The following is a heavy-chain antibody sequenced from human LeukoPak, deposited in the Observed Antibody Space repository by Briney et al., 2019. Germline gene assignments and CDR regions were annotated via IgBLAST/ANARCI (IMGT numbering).Heavy chain of an antibody. Sequence: GGSLRLSCAASGFTFSSYAMSWVRQAPGKGLEWVSYISSSSSIIHYVDSVKGRFTISRDNAKNSLYLQMNSLRAEDTALYYCARDYGTRGSNYGMDVWGQGTTVTVSS. CDR2: ISSSSSII. J-gene: IGHJ6*02. CDR1: GFTFSSYA. CDR3: ARDYGTRGSNYGMDV. D-gene: IGHD4-17*01. V-gene: IGHV3-48*04.